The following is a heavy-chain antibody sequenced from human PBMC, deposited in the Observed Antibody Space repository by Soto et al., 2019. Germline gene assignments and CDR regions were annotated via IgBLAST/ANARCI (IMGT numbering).Heavy chain of an antibody. J-gene: IGHJ4*02. CDR3: ARGRRGIAVTGTVDS. D-gene: IGHD6-19*01. CDR1: GFTFSIYW. Sequence: EVQLVESGGGLVQPGGSLRLSCAASGFTFSIYWMHWVRQAPGKGLVCVSRINSDGSSTNYADSVKGRFTISRDNAKNTLDLQMNSLRAEDTAVYYCARGRRGIAVTGTVDSWGQGTLVTVSS. CDR2: INSDGSST. V-gene: IGHV3-74*01.